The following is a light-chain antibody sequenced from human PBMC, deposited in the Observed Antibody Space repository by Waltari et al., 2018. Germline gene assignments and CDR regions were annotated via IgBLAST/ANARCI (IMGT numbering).Light chain of an antibody. CDR1: QSVSRT. J-gene: IGKJ1*01. Sequence: SCRASQSVSRTLAWDQQKPGQGPRLRIYGASTRATGIPERFSGGGSGTDFSLTISRLEPEDFGVYYCQHYVRLPGTFGQGTKVDIK. V-gene: IGKV3-20*01. CDR3: QHYVRLPGT. CDR2: GAS.